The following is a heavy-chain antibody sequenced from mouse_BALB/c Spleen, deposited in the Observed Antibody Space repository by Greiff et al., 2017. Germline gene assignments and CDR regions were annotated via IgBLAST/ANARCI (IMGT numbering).Heavy chain of an antibody. CDR3: AKHPSAIYGAMDY. J-gene: IGHJ4*01. D-gene: IGHD1-1*02. Sequence: QVQLKESGPGLVAPSQSLSITCTVSGFSLTDYGVSWVRQPPGKGLEWLGVIGGGGSTYYNSALKSRLSISKDNSKCQVFLKMNSLQTDDTAMYYCAKHPSAIYGAMDYWGQGTSVTVSS. V-gene: IGHV2-6-5*01. CDR2: IGGGGST. CDR1: GFSLTDYG.